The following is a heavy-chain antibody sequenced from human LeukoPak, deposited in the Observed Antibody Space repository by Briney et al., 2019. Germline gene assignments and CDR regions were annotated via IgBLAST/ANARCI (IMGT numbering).Heavy chain of an antibody. CDR1: GFTFSSYA. V-gene: IGHV3-23*01. J-gene: IGHJ4*02. CDR2: ISGSGGGT. CDR3: ARDEVVVGQFDY. D-gene: IGHD2-15*01. Sequence: GGSLRLSCAASGFTFSSYAMTWVRQAPGKGLEWGSTISGSGGGTYYADSVKGRFTISRDNSKNTLYLQMNSLRAEDTAVYYCARDEVVVGQFDYWGQGTLVTVSS.